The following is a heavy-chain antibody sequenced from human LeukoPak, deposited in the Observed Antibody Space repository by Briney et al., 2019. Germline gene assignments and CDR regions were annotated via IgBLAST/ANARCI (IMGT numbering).Heavy chain of an antibody. V-gene: IGHV3-48*03. J-gene: IGHJ4*02. D-gene: IGHD3-22*01. CDR3: ATLYDSSGYYPGIDY. CDR1: GFTFSSYE. Sequence: QPGGSLRLSCAASGFTFSSYEMNCVRQAPGKGLEWVSYISSSGSTIYYADSVKGRFTISRDNAKNSLYLQMNSLRAEDTAVYYCATLYDSSGYYPGIDYWGQGTLVTVSS. CDR2: ISSSGSTI.